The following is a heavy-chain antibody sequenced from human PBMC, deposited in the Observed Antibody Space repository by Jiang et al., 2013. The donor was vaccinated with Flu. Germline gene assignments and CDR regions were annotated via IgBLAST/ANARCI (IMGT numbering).Heavy chain of an antibody. CDR1: TFTSYG. CDR3: ARDWSGY. CDR2: ISANNGNT. D-gene: IGHD3-3*01. Sequence: TFTSYGISWWRQPRGQGLEWMGWISANNGNTNYAQKFQDRVTMTTDTSTSTVYMELRSLRSDDTAVYYCARDWSGYWGQGTLVTVSS. V-gene: IGHV1-18*01. J-gene: IGHJ4*02.